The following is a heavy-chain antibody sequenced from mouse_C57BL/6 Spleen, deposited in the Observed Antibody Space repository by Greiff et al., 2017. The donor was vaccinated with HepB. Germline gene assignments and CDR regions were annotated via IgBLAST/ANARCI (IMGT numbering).Heavy chain of an antibody. J-gene: IGHJ2*01. CDR3: ATTVVATGNFDY. V-gene: IGHV1-80*01. CDR2: IYPGDGDT. Sequence: QVQLKQSGAELVKPGASVKISCKASGYAFSSYWLNWVKQRPGKGLEWIGQIYPGDGDTNYNGKFKGKATLTADKSSSTAYMQLSSLTSEDSAVYFCATTVVATGNFDYWGQGTTLTVSS. CDR1: GYAFSSYW. D-gene: IGHD1-1*01.